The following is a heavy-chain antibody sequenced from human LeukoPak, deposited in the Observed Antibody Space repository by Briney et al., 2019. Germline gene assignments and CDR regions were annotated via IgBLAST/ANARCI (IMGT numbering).Heavy chain of an antibody. CDR2: INSDGSST. J-gene: IGHJ5*02. Sequence: GGSLRLSCAASGFTFSSYWMHWVRQAPGKGLVWVSRINSDGSSTSYADSVKGRFTSSRDNAKNMFYLQMNSLRVEDTAVYYCARGRVYYYDTSGYSPWGQGTLVTVSS. V-gene: IGHV3-74*01. CDR3: ARGRVYYYDTSGYSP. D-gene: IGHD3-22*01. CDR1: GFTFSSYW.